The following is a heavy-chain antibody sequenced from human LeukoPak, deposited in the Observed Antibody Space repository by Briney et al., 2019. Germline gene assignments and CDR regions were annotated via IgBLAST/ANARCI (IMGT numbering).Heavy chain of an antibody. CDR3: AKVSRQWELVYWFDP. D-gene: IGHD1-26*01. CDR2: ISYDGSDN. V-gene: IGHV3-30*18. CDR1: GFTFSNYG. J-gene: IGHJ5*02. Sequence: GGSLRLSCAASGFTFSNYGMHWVRQAPGKGLEWVAVISYDGSDNYYADSVKGRFTISRDNSKNTLYLQMNSPRAEDTAVYYCAKVSRQWELVYWFDPWGQGTLVTVSS.